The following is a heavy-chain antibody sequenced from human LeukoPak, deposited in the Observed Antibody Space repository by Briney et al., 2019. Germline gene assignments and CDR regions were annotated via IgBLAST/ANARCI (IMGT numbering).Heavy chain of an antibody. V-gene: IGHV4-39*01. CDR2: IYYSGST. CDR3: ARHDGSGYKY. D-gene: IGHD3-22*01. Sequence: SDTLSLTCTVSGGSISSSSYYWGWIRQPPGKGLEWIGSIYYSGSTYYNPSLKSRVTISVDTSKNQFSLKLSSVTAADTGVYYCARHDGSGYKYWGKGTLVTVSS. CDR1: GGSISSSSYY. J-gene: IGHJ4*02.